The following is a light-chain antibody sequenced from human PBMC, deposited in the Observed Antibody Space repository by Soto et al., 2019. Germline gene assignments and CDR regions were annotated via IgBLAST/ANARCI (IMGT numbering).Light chain of an antibody. J-gene: IGKJ1*01. Sequence: DIQMTQSPSSLSASVGDRVTITCRARQSISSYLNWYQQQPWKAPKLLMYAASSLQSGVPSRFSGSESGPDFSLNISSLQPEDFATYYYQQSYSTPRTFGQETKADSK. V-gene: IGKV1-39*01. CDR3: QQSYSTPRT. CDR1: QSISSY. CDR2: AAS.